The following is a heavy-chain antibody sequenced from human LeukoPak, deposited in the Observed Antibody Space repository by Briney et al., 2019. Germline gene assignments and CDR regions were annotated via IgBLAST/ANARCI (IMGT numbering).Heavy chain of an antibody. CDR3: ARSAYSSSWYRSDWFDP. CDR2: IYDSGST. D-gene: IGHD6-13*01. CDR1: GGSIRSSYYY. V-gene: IGHV4-39*07. Sequence: SETLSLTCTVSGGSIRSSYYYWGWIRQPPGKGLEWIGSIYDSGSTYYNPSLKSRVTISVDTSKNQFSLKLSSVTAADTAVYYCARSAYSSSWYRSDWFDPWGQGTLVTVSS. J-gene: IGHJ5*02.